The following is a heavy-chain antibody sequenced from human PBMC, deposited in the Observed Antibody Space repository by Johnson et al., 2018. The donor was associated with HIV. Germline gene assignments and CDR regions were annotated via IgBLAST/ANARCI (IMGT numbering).Heavy chain of an antibody. J-gene: IGHJ3*02. CDR3: ARVIRAYDSSGYAGDAFDI. CDR2: INWNGGST. V-gene: IGHV3-20*04. D-gene: IGHD3-22*01. Sequence: EVQLVESGGGVVQPGRSLRLSCAASGFTFSSYGMHWVRQAPGKGLEWLSGINWNGGSTGYAASVKGRFTISRDNAKNSLYLQMNSLRAEDTALYYCARVIRAYDSSGYAGDAFDIWGQGTMVTASS. CDR1: GFTFSSYG.